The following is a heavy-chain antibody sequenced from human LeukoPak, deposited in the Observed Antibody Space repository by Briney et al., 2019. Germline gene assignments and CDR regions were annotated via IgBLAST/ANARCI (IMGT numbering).Heavy chain of an antibody. Sequence: KTGGSLRLSCAASGFTFSDYNMSWIRQAPGKGLEWLSYIISTGGTIYYADSVKGRFTISRDNAKNSLYLQMNSLRAEDTAVYYCAGYSSGWFGAFHIWGQGTMVTVSS. D-gene: IGHD6-19*01. V-gene: IGHV3-11*04. CDR2: IISTGGTI. CDR3: AGYSSGWFGAFHI. CDR1: GFTFSDYN. J-gene: IGHJ3*02.